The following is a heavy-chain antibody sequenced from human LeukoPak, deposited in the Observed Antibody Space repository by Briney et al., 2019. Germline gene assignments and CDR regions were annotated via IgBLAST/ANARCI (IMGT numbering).Heavy chain of an antibody. D-gene: IGHD6-13*01. CDR2: IIPIFGTA. CDR3: ARGSIAAADLTFDY. V-gene: IGHV1-69*05. J-gene: IGHJ4*02. Sequence: GASVKVSCKASGGTFSSYAISWVRQAPGQGLEWMRRIIPIFGTANYAQKFQGRVTITTDESTSTAYMELSSLRSEDTAVYYCARGSIAAADLTFDYWGQGTLVTVSS. CDR1: GGTFSSYA.